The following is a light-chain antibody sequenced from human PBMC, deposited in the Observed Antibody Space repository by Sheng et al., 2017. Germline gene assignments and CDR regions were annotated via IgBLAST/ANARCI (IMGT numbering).Light chain of an antibody. CDR3: SSYAGSSTS. V-gene: IGLV2-14*03. J-gene: IGLJ2*01. Sequence: QSALTQPASVSGSPGQSIAISCTGISSDVGGYNYVSWYQQHPGKAPKLMIYDVSNRPSGVSNRFSGSKSGNTASLTISGLQAEDEADYYCSSYAGSSTSFGGGTKLTVL. CDR1: SSDVGGYNY. CDR2: DVS.